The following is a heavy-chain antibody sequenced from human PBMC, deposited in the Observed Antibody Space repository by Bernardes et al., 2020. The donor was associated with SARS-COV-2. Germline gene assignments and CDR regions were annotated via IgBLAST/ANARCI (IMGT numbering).Heavy chain of an antibody. CDR2: IAGSSGHT. D-gene: IGHD2-2*01. J-gene: IGHJ4*02. CDR3: AKFGYCSSATCYTYLDH. Sequence: GSLRLSCGASGFAFSSYAMSWVRQAPGKGLECVSGIAGSSGHTSYADSVKGRFIISRDNSKNTVYLQMNSLRAEDTAVYYCAKFGYCSSATCYTYLDHWGQGTLVTVSS. CDR1: GFAFSSYA. V-gene: IGHV3-23*01.